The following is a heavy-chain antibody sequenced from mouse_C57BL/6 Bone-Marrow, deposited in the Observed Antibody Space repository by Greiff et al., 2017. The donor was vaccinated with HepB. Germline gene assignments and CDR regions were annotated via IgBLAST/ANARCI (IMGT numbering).Heavy chain of an antibody. CDR1: GYTFTSYW. V-gene: IGHV1-5*01. D-gene: IGHD2-4*01. Sequence: EVKLVESGTVLARPGASVKMSCKTSGYTFTSYWMHWVKQRPGQGLEWIGAIYPGNSDTSYNQKFKGKAKLTAVTSASTAYMELSSLTNEDSAVYYCTRRGIYYDYDPYAMDYWGQGTSVTVSS. J-gene: IGHJ4*01. CDR2: IYPGNSDT. CDR3: TRRGIYYDYDPYAMDY.